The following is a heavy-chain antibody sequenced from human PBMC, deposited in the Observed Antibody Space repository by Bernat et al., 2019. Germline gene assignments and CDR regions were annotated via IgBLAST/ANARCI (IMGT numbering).Heavy chain of an antibody. CDR1: GFTVSDNY. CDR3: ARDRGSIAGRGYYYYMDV. J-gene: IGHJ6*03. D-gene: IGHD6-6*01. V-gene: IGHV3-66*01. Sequence: EVQLVESGGGLVQPGGSLRLSCAASGFTVSDNYMSWVRQAPGKGLECVSVIYSGGSTDYADSVKGRFTISRDNSKNTLYLQMNSLRAEDTAVYYCARDRGSIAGRGYYYYMDVWGKGTTVTVSS. CDR2: IYSGGST.